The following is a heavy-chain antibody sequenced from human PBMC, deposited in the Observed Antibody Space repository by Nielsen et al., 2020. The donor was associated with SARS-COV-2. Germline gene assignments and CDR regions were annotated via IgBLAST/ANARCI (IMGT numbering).Heavy chain of an antibody. CDR2: INPNSGGT. J-gene: IGHJ6*03. CDR3: ARGTAKGSSPRRYYYYYLDV. D-gene: IGHD6-6*01. CDR1: GYTFTGYY. V-gene: IGHV1-2*04. Sequence: ASVKVSCKASGYTFTGYYMHWVRQAPGQGLEWMGWINPNSGGTNYAQKFQGWVTMTRDTSISTAYMELSRLRSDDTAVYYCARGTAKGSSPRRYYYYYLDVWGKGTTVTVSS.